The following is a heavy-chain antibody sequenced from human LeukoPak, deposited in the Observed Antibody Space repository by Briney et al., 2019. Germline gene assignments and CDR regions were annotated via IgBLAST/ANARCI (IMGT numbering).Heavy chain of an antibody. D-gene: IGHD2-15*01. CDR2: INPNSGGT. Sequence: ASVKVSCKASGYTFTGYYMHWVRQAPGQGLEWMGWINPNSGGTNYAQKFQGRVTMTRDTSISTAYTELSRLRSDDTAVYYCARDLERYIVVVVAAKGFDPWGQGTLVTVSS. CDR3: ARDLERYIVVVVAAKGFDP. V-gene: IGHV1-2*02. CDR1: GYTFTGYY. J-gene: IGHJ5*02.